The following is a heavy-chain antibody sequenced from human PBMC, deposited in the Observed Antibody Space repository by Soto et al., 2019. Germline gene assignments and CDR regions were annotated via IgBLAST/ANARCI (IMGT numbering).Heavy chain of an antibody. CDR1: GFTFSSYA. CDR3: AREPEGIAAALDY. CDR2: ISGSGDST. D-gene: IGHD6-13*01. J-gene: IGHJ4*02. Sequence: PGGSLRLSCAASGFTFSSYAMSWVRQAPGKGLEWVSAISGSGDSTYYADSVKGRFTISRDNSKKTLFLQMSSLRPEDTALYYCAREPEGIAAALDYWGRGTLVTVSA. V-gene: IGHV3-23*01.